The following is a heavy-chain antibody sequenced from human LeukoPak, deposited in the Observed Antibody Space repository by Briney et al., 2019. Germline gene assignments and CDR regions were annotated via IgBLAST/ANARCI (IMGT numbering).Heavy chain of an antibody. Sequence: ASVKVSCKVSGYTLTELSMHWVRQAPGKGLEWMGGFDPEDGETIYAQKFQGRVTMTEGTSTDTAYMELSSLRSEDTAVYYCARMAVAAAGSFDYWGQGTLVTVSS. V-gene: IGHV1-24*01. CDR3: ARMAVAAAGSFDY. CDR1: GYTLTELS. J-gene: IGHJ4*02. CDR2: FDPEDGET. D-gene: IGHD6-13*01.